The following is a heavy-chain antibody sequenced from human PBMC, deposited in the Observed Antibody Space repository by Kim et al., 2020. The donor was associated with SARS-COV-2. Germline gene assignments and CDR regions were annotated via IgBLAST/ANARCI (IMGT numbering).Heavy chain of an antibody. CDR1: GYTFTSYG. CDR2: ISAYNGNT. V-gene: IGHV1-18*01. Sequence: ASVKVSCKASGYTFTSYGISWVRQAPGQGLEWMGWISAYNGNTNYAQKLQGRVTMTTDTSTSTAYMELRSLRSDDTAVYYCARRAYGDSPGNWFDPWGQGTLVTVSS. J-gene: IGHJ5*02. CDR3: ARRAYGDSPGNWFDP. D-gene: IGHD4-17*01.